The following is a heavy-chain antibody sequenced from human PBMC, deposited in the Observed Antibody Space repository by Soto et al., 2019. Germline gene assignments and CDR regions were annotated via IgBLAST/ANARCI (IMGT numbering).Heavy chain of an antibody. CDR1: GYTFTGYY. V-gene: IGHV1-2*04. CDR3: ARGGLMGSIQLWFRRAWFDP. D-gene: IGHD5-18*01. CDR2: INPNSGGT. Sequence: GASVKVSCKASGYTFTGYYMHWVRQAPGQGLEWMGWINPNSGGTNYAQKFQGWVTMTRDTSISTAYMELSRLRSDDTAVYYCARGGLMGSIQLWFRRAWFDPWGQGTLVTVS. J-gene: IGHJ5*02.